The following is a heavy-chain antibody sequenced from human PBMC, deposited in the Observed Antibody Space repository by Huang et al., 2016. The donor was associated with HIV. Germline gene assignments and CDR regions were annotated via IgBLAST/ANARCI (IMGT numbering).Heavy chain of an antibody. Sequence: LVKSSETLSLICTVSGGSISSSSYYWGWIRQPPGKGPEWIGSIYYSGNTYYNPPLKSRVTISVDTSKNQFSLKGNSVTAEDTAVYYCARHGRVAGHYYNNMDVWGRGTTVTVSS. CDR2: IYYSGNT. V-gene: IGHV4-39*01. J-gene: IGHJ6*02. CDR1: GGSISSSSYY. CDR3: ARHGRVAGHYYNNMDV. D-gene: IGHD6-19*01.